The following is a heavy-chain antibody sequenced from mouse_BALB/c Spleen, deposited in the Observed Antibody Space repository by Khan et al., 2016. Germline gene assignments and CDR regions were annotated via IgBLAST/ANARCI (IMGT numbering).Heavy chain of an antibody. CDR1: GDSITSGF. Sequence: EVQLQASGPSLVKPSQTLSLTCSVTGDSITSGFWNWIRKFPGNKLEYMGYISYSGNTFYNPSLKSRLSITRDTSKNQYSLQLNSVTTEDTATYYCTKYSLFYFDYWGQGTTLTVSS. J-gene: IGHJ2*01. CDR3: TKYSLFYFDY. D-gene: IGHD2-3*01. CDR2: ISYSGNT. V-gene: IGHV3-8*02.